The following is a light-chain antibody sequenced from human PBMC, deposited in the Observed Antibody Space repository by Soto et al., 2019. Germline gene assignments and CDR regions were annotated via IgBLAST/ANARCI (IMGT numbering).Light chain of an antibody. CDR2: GAT. Sequence: DIVITQSPATLSVSPGERGTLSCRASQSLNTKLAWYQQKPGQAPRLLISGATARDPGIPARFSGSGSGTEFTLTISRLQSEDFAVYFCQQYNISPYTFGQGTKVDIK. CDR1: QSLNTK. CDR3: QQYNISPYT. V-gene: IGKV3-15*01. J-gene: IGKJ2*01.